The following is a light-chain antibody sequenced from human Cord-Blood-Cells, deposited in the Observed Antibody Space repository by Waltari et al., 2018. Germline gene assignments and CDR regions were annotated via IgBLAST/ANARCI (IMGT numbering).Light chain of an antibody. CDR2: EGS. Sequence: QSALTQPASVSGSPGQSIPISCTGTSSDVGSYNLVSWYQQHPGTAPKLMIYEGSKRPSGVSNLFSGSKSGNTSSLTISGLQAEDEADYYCCSYAGSSTLVFGGGTKLTVL. V-gene: IGLV2-23*01. J-gene: IGLJ3*02. CDR1: SSDVGSYNL. CDR3: CSYAGSSTLV.